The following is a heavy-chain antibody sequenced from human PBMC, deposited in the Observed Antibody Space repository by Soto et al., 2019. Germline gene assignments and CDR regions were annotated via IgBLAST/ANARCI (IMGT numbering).Heavy chain of an antibody. CDR2: IGDTGTFI. V-gene: IGHV3-21*01. CDR1: AFIFSDHS. D-gene: IGHD4-4*01. J-gene: IGHJ4*02. CDR3: AIDQRYLRQGYSDY. Sequence: EVQLVESGGGLVKPGGSLRLSCVGSAFIFSDHSMNWVRQAPGKGLEWVTSIGDTGTFIYYADSVKGRFTISRDNAKNSLFLQIDSLRPEDTAVYYCAIDQRYLRQGYSDYWGQGTLVTVSS.